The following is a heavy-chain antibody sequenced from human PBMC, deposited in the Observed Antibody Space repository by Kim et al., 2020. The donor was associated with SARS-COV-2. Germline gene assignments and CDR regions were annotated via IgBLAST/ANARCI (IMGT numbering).Heavy chain of an antibody. CDR1: GDSISNGDYY. J-gene: IGHJ4*02. CDR3: ARGAGSPSYNKFAY. V-gene: IGHV4-30-4*01. CDR2: IYYSGIT. D-gene: IGHD1-1*01. Sequence: SETLSVTCTVSGDSISNGDYYWTWIRQPPGKGLEWIGYIYYSGITYYNPSLKSRVTISIDTSKNQFSLNLSSVTAADTAVYYCARGAGSPSYNKFAYWGQGTLVIVSS.